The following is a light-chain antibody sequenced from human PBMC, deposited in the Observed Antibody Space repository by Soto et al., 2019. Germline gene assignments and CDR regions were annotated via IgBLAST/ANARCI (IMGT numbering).Light chain of an antibody. CDR1: SSNIGSNY. V-gene: IGLV1-47*02. CDR3: AAWDDSLSGVV. CDR2: SNN. Sequence: QSVLTQPPSASGTPGQRVTISCSGSSSNIGSNYVYWYQQLPGTAPKLLIYSNNERPSRVPDRFSGSKSDTSASLAISGLRSEDEADYYCAAWDDSLSGVVFGGGTKVTVL. J-gene: IGLJ2*01.